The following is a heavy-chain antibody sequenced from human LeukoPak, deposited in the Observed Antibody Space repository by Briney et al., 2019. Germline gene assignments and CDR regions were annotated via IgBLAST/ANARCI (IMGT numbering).Heavy chain of an antibody. Sequence: GASVKVSCKASGGTFSSYAISRVRQAPGQGLEWMGGIIPIFGTANYAQKFQGRVTITADKSTSTAYMELSSLRSEDTAVYYCARGSSGWYGGSQIVYYYYYYMDVWGKGTTVTVSS. J-gene: IGHJ6*03. V-gene: IGHV1-69*06. CDR3: ARGSSGWYGGSQIVYYYYYYMDV. CDR2: IIPIFGTA. CDR1: GGTFSSYA. D-gene: IGHD6-19*01.